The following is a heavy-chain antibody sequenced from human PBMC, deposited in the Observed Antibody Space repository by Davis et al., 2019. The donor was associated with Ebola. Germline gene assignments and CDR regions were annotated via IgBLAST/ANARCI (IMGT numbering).Heavy chain of an antibody. J-gene: IGHJ4*02. Sequence: ASVKVSCKASGYTFTSYYMHWVRQAPGQGLEWMGWINPNSGGTNYAQKFQGWVTMTRDTSISTAYMELSRLRSDDTAVYYCARGGCSGGSCYSADYWGQGTLVTVSS. V-gene: IGHV1-2*04. D-gene: IGHD2-15*01. CDR3: ARGGCSGGSCYSADY. CDR1: GYTFTSYY. CDR2: INPNSGGT.